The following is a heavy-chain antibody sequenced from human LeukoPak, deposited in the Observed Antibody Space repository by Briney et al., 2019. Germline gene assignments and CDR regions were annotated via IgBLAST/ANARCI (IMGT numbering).Heavy chain of an antibody. CDR3: ARGANWGSSYFDY. V-gene: IGHV4-59*01. Sequence: PSETLSLTCTVSGGSINNYYWSWIRQPPGKGLEWIGYIYFSGSTNQNPSLKSRVTISVDTSKNQFSLKLSSVTAADTAVYYCARGANWGSSYFDYWGQGTLVTVSS. CDR1: GGSINNYY. CDR2: IYFSGST. J-gene: IGHJ4*02. D-gene: IGHD7-27*01.